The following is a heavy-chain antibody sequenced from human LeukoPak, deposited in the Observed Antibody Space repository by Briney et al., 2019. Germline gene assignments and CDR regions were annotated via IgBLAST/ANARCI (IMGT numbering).Heavy chain of an antibody. D-gene: IGHD1-26*01. CDR3: ARRRDLYSGSYYPFDY. CDR1: GYSFTSYW. J-gene: IGHJ4*02. Sequence: GESLKISFKGSGYSFTSYWIGWVRQMPGKGLELMWIIYPGDSDARYSPSFQGQVTISADKSISTAYLQWSSLKASDTAMYYCARRRDLYSGSYYPFDYWGQGTLVTVSS. CDR2: IYPGDSDA. V-gene: IGHV5-51*01.